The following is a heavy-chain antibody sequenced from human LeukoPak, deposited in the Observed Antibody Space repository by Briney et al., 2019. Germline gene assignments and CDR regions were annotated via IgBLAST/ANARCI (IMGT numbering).Heavy chain of an antibody. CDR1: GFTFSSYG. D-gene: IGHD6-13*01. Sequence: QAGGSLRLSCAASGFTFSSYGMHWVRQAPGKGLEWVAVIWYDGSNKYYADSVKGRFTISRDNSKNTLYLQMNSLRAEDTAVYYCARGRASSSWYVWYWGQGTLVTVSS. CDR2: IWYDGSNK. CDR3: ARGRASSSWYVWY. J-gene: IGHJ4*02. V-gene: IGHV3-33*01.